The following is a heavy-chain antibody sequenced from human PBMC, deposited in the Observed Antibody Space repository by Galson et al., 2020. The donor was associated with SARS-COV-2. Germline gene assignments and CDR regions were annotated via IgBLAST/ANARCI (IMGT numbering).Heavy chain of an antibody. V-gene: IGHV3-30*04. J-gene: IGHJ4*02. CDR2: ISYDGSNK. Sequence: GGSLRLSCAASGFTFSSYAMHWVRQAPGKGPEWVAVISYDGSNKYYADSVKGRFTISRDNSKNTLYLQMNSLRAEDTAVYYCARPIGRDYGDFFDYWGQGTLVTVSS. CDR3: ARPIGRDYGDFFDY. CDR1: GFTFSSYA. D-gene: IGHD4-17*01.